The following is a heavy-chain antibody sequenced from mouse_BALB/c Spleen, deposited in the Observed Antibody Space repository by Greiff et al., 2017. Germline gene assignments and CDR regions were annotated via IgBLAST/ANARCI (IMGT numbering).Heavy chain of an antibody. J-gene: IGHJ2*01. CDR3: ARGSDWYYFDY. CDR2: ISYSGST. CDR1: GYSITSDYA. Sequence: EVQLVESGPGLVKPSQSLSLTCTVTGYSITSDYAWNWIRQFPGNKLEWMGYISYSGSTSYNPSLKSRISITRDTSKNQFFLQLNSVTTEDTATYYCARGSDWYYFDYWGQGTTLTVSS. V-gene: IGHV3-2*02. D-gene: IGHD4-1*01.